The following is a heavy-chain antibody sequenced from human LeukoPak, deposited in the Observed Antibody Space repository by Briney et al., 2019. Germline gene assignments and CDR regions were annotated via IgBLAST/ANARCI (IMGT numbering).Heavy chain of an antibody. J-gene: IGHJ4*02. D-gene: IGHD3-16*01. CDR2: ISGSNGYI. Sequence: GGSLRLSCAASGFTFSSYSMNWVRQAPGKGLEWVSSISGSNGYIDYADSVKGRFTISRDNAKNSLSLQMDSLRAEDTAIYYCATRDDYYFEYWGPGTQVTVSS. V-gene: IGHV3-21*01. CDR3: ATRDDYYFEY. CDR1: GFTFSSYS.